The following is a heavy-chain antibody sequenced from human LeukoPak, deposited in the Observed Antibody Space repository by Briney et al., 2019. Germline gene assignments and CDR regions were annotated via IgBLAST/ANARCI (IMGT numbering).Heavy chain of an antibody. CDR1: GGSISSYY. CDR3: ARGWIAVAGTPDY. J-gene: IGHJ4*02. CDR2: INHSGST. V-gene: IGHV4-34*01. D-gene: IGHD6-19*01. Sequence: SETLSLTCTVSGGSISSYYWSWIRQPPGKGLEWIGEINHSGSTNYNPSLKSRVTISVDTSKNQFSLKLSSVTAADTAVYYCARGWIAVAGTPDYWGQGTLVTVSS.